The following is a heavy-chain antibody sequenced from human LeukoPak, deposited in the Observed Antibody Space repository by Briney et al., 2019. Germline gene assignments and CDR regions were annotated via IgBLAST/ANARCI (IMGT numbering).Heavy chain of an antibody. CDR1: GFTFSSYG. D-gene: IGHD4-17*01. CDR2: ISYYGSNK. V-gene: IGHV3-30*18. Sequence: GRCLRLSCAASGFTFSSYGIHWVRQAPGKWLEWVAVISYYGSNKYYSDSVKGRFTISRDNSKNTLYLQMNSLRAEDTAVYYCAKDFDYGDYFDYWGQGTLVTVSS. CDR3: AKDFDYGDYFDY. J-gene: IGHJ4*02.